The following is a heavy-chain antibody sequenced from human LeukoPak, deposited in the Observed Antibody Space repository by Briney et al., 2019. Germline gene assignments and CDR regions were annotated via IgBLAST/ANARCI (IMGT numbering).Heavy chain of an antibody. V-gene: IGHV3-30*18. D-gene: IGHD5-18*01. CDR1: GFTFSSYG. CDR3: AKDWNTAMVSGLDY. CDR2: ISYDGSNK. Sequence: LGGSLRLSCAASGFTFSSYGMHWVRQAPGKGLEWVAVISYDGSNKYYADSVKGRFTISRDNSKNTLYLQMNSLRAEDTAVYYCAKDWNTAMVSGLDYWGQGTLVTVSS. J-gene: IGHJ4*02.